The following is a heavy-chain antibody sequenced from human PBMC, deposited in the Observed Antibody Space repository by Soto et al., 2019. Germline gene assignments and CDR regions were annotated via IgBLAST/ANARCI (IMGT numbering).Heavy chain of an antibody. CDR1: GYTFTIYY. CDR3: ARSPCCDDFWSGHQQYYFDY. V-gene: IGHV1-46*01. D-gene: IGHD3-3*01. Sequence: ASVNVSCKASGYTFTIYYMHWVRQAPRQGLEWMGIINPSGGSTSYAQKFQGRVTMTRDTSTSTVYMELRSLRSDDTAVYYCARSPCCDDFWSGHQQYYFDYWGQGTLVTVSS. J-gene: IGHJ4*02. CDR2: INPSGGST.